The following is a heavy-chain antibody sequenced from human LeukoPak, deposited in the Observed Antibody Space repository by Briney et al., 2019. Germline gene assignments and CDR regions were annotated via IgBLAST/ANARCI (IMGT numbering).Heavy chain of an antibody. CDR3: ARVEYYGSGSYSYYFDY. V-gene: IGHV3-30*03. J-gene: IGHJ4*02. CDR1: GFTFSSYG. CDR2: ISYDGSNK. Sequence: GGSLRLSCAASGFTFSSYGMHWVRQAPGKGLEWVAVISYDGSNKYYADSVKGRFTISRDNSKNTLYLQMNSLRAEDTAVYYCARVEYYGSGSYSYYFDYWGQGTLVTVSS. D-gene: IGHD3-10*01.